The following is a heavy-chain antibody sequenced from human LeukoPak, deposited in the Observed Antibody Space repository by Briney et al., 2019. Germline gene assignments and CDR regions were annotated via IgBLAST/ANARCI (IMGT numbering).Heavy chain of an antibody. V-gene: IGHV1-2*02. J-gene: IGHJ4*02. Sequence: ASVKVSCKASGYTFTGYYMHWVRQAPGQGLEWMGWINPNSGGTNYAQKFQGRVTMTRDTSISTAYMKLSRLRSDDTAVYYCARAHEYYDSSGYYFGYWGQGTLVTVSS. D-gene: IGHD3-22*01. CDR2: INPNSGGT. CDR3: ARAHEYYDSSGYYFGY. CDR1: GYTFTGYY.